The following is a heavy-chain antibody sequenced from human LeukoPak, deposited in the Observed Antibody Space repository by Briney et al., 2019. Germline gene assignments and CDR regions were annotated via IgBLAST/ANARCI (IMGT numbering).Heavy chain of an antibody. D-gene: IGHD4-23*01. CDR2: IIPILGIA. J-gene: IGHJ4*02. CDR3: ARDPDDYGGNSPFDY. V-gene: IGHV1-69*04. CDR1: GGTFSSYA. Sequence: SVKVSCKASGGTFSSYAISWVRQAPGQGLEWMGRIIPILGIANYAQKFQGRVTITADKSTSTAYMELSSLRSEGTAVYYCARDPDDYGGNSPFDYWGQGTLVTVSS.